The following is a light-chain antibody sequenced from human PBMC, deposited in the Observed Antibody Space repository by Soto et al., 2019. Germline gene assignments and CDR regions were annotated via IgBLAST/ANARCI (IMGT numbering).Light chain of an antibody. V-gene: IGLV2-8*01. CDR1: SSDVGRYNH. Sequence: QSALTQPPSASGSPGQSVTISCTGTSSDVGRYNHVSWYQQHPGKAPKLIIFDVNKRPSGVPDRFSGSKSVNTASLTVSGLQAEDEADYYCSAYAGSIYVFGNGTKVTVL. J-gene: IGLJ1*01. CDR3: SAYAGSIYV. CDR2: DVN.